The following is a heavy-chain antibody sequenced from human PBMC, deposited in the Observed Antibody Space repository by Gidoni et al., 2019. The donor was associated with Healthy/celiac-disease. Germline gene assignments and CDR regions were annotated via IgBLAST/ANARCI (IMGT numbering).Heavy chain of an antibody. CDR2: IYHSWGT. Sequence: QLQLQESGSGLVKPSQTLSLTCAVSGGSISSGGYSWRWIRQPPGKGLEWIGYIYHSWGTYYNPSLKSRVTISVDRSKNQFSLKLSSVTAADTAVYYCAREDPQFGWFDPWGQGTLVTVSS. CDR3: AREDPQFGWFDP. D-gene: IGHD3-10*01. V-gene: IGHV4-30-2*01. CDR1: GGSISSGGYS. J-gene: IGHJ5*02.